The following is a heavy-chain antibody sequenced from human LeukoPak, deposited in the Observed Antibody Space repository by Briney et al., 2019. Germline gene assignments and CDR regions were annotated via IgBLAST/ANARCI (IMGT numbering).Heavy chain of an antibody. V-gene: IGHV1-2*06. D-gene: IGHD3-22*01. CDR2: INPNSGGT. J-gene: IGHJ4*02. Sequence: GASVKVSCKPSGYTVTGDYMHWVRQAPGQGLELMGRINPNSGGTNYAQKFQGRVTINRETSISTAYMELSRLISDDTAVYSCARGILYYYDSSGYYGVDYWGQGTLVTVSS. CDR1: GYTVTGDY. CDR3: ARGILYYYDSSGYYGVDY.